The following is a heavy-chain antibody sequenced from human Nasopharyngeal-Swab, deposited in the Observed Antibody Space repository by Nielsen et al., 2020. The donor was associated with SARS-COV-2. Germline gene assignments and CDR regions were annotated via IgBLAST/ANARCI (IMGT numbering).Heavy chain of an antibody. CDR3: ARGDILTPYYYMDV. J-gene: IGHJ6*03. V-gene: IGHV4-59*01. D-gene: IGHD3-9*01. CDR1: GFSFSSYY. Sequence: SETLSLTCPVSGFSFSSYYWNWVRQPPGKGLDWIAYVYYSGSTTYNPSLTSRVTISVYRAKNQVSLKLTSVTAADTAVYYCARGDILTPYYYMDVWGRGTTVAVSS. CDR2: VYYSGST.